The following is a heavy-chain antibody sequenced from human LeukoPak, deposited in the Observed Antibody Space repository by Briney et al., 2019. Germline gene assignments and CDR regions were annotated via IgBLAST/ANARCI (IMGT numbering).Heavy chain of an antibody. J-gene: IGHJ6*02. CDR1: GFTFSSYS. V-gene: IGHV3-21*01. CDR2: ISSSSSYI. Sequence: ARGSLRLSCAASGFTFSSYSMNWVRQAPGKGLEWVSSISSSSSYIYYADSVKGRFTISRDNAKNSLYLQKNSLRAEDTAVYYCASSDYGMDVWGQGTTVTVSS. CDR3: ASSDYGMDV.